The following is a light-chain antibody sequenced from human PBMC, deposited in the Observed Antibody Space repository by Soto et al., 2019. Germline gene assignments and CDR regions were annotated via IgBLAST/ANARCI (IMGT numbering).Light chain of an antibody. J-gene: IGLJ2*01. Sequence: QSALTQPASVSGSPGQSITISCTGTSSDVGAYNYVSWYQQHPGKAPKLMIYDVTNRPSGVSSRFSGSKYGNTASLTISGRQAEDEADYYCSSYTRSTTLVVFGGGTKVTVL. CDR2: DVT. CDR1: SSDVGAYNY. CDR3: SSYTRSTTLVV. V-gene: IGLV2-14*01.